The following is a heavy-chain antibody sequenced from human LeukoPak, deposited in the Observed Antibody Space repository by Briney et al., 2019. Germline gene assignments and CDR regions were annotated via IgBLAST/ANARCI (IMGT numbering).Heavy chain of an antibody. D-gene: IGHD3-10*01. CDR3: ARVTRRAFDI. V-gene: IGHV1-8*03. Sequence: PGESLKISCKGSGYTFTSYDINWVRHATGQGLEWMGRMNPNSGNTGYAQKFQGRVTITRNTSISTAYMELSSLRSEDTAVYYCARVTRRAFDIWGQGTMVTVSS. CDR2: MNPNSGNT. CDR1: GYTFTSYD. J-gene: IGHJ3*02.